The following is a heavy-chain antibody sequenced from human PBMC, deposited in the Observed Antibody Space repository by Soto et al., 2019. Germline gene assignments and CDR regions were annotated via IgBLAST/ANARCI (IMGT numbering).Heavy chain of an antibody. V-gene: IGHV1-69*13. D-gene: IGHD1-26*01. Sequence: ASVKVSCKASGGTFSSYAISWVRQAPGQGLEWMGGIIPIFGTANYAQKFQGRVTMTADESMSTAYMELSSLRSEDTAVYYCAISAAPELAINFYDYWGQGPLVTGSS. CDR2: IIPIFGTA. CDR1: GGTFSSYA. CDR3: AISAAPELAINFYDY. J-gene: IGHJ4*02.